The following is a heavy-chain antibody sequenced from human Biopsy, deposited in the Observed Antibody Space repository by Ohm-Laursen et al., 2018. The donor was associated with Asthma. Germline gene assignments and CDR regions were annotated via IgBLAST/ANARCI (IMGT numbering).Heavy chain of an antibody. CDR2: ISKDASTQ. D-gene: IGHD1-1*01. CDR3: VRDGTDDAFDI. V-gene: IGHV3-30*01. J-gene: IGHJ3*02. Sequence: SLRLSCTAPGFSFSNFAIHGVRQAPGKGLEWVGVISKDASTQDYADSVKGRFTMARDNSKNTLDLQMNSLREEDTAVYYCVRDGTDDAFDIWGQGTVVSVSS. CDR1: GFSFSNFA.